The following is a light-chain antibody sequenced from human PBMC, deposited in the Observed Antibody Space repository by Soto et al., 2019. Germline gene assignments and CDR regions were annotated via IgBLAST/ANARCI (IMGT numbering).Light chain of an antibody. J-gene: IGKJ1*01. V-gene: IGKV3-15*01. CDR3: QQYNDWPQT. CDR1: QSVSSH. Sequence: EILLTQSPAIVSLSPGARAPLSCRASQSVSSHLAWYQQKPGQTPRIVIYGASTRTTGIPARFSGSGSGTEFNLTISRLQSEDFAVYYCQQYNDWPQTFGQGTKVDIK. CDR2: GAS.